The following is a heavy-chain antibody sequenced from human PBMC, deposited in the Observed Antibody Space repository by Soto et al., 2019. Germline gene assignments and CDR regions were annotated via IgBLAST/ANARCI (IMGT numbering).Heavy chain of an antibody. D-gene: IGHD6-6*01. V-gene: IGHV2-5*01. Sequence: QGTLKESGPTLVKPTQTLTLTCSFSGFSLSTSGVGVGWIRQSPGKALEWLALIYWSGDEHYRPSLKSRLSITKDTSKNHVVLIMTDMDPVDTATYYWARGLATLPVFAFDIWGQGTMVTVSS. CDR1: GFSLSTSGVG. CDR3: ARGLATLPVFAFDI. J-gene: IGHJ3*02. CDR2: IYWSGDE.